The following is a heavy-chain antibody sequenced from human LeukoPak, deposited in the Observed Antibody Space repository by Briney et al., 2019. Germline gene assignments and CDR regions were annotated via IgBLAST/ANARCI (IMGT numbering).Heavy chain of an antibody. CDR1: GFTFSSYA. D-gene: IGHD3-22*01. V-gene: IGHV3-23*01. CDR2: ISGSGGST. CDR3: AKLSRYYDSSGYYPLY. Sequence: GGSLRLSCAASGFTFSSYAMSWVRQAPGKGLEWVSAISGSGGSTYYADSVKGRFTISRDNSKNTPYLQMNSLRAEDTAVYYCAKLSRYYDSSGYYPLYWGQGTLVTVSS. J-gene: IGHJ4*02.